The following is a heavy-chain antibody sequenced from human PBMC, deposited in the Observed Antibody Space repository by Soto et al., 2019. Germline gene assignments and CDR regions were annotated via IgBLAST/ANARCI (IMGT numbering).Heavy chain of an antibody. CDR3: ARSQGSPYYFDF. CDR2: ISYDGTNK. D-gene: IGHD6-19*01. CDR1: GFTFSSYA. V-gene: IGHV3-30-3*01. Sequence: GGSLRLSCAASGFTFSSYAMHWVRQAPGKGLEWVAVISYDGTNKYYADSVKGRFTISRDNFKNTLYLQMNSLRADDTAVYYCARSQGSPYYFDFWGQGTLVTVSS. J-gene: IGHJ4*02.